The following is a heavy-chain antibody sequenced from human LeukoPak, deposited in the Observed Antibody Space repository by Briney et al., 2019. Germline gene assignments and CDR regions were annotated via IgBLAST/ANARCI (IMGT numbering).Heavy chain of an antibody. D-gene: IGHD3-22*01. V-gene: IGHV3-21*01. CDR3: ARSRTSYYYDSS. Sequence: PGGSLRLSCAASGFTVSSNYMSWVRQAPGKGLEWVSSISTSSSYIYYADSVKGRFTISRDNAKKSLYLEMNSLRVEDTAVYYCARSRTSYYYDSSWGQGTLVTVSS. J-gene: IGHJ4*02. CDR1: GFTVSSNY. CDR2: ISTSSSYI.